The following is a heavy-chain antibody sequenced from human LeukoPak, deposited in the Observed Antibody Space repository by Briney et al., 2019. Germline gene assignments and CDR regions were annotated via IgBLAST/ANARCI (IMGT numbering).Heavy chain of an antibody. CDR3: VRDFDWGPDY. J-gene: IGHJ4*02. V-gene: IGHV1-2*02. D-gene: IGHD3-9*01. CDR2: VNGKSGAT. CDR1: GFTFTDHY. Sequence: GASVKVSCKASGFTFTDHYLHWVRQVPGQGLDWMGWVNGKSGATFYAQKFQGRITVTRDTSIGTMYPEVNSLTTDDTAVYYCVRDFDWGPDYWGQGTLVAVSS.